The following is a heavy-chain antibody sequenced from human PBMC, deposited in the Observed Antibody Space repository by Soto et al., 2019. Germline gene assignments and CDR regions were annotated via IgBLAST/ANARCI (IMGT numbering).Heavy chain of an antibody. V-gene: IGHV2-5*02. Sequence: QITLKESGPTLVKPTQTLTLTCTFSGFSLTTRGVGVGWIRQPPGKALEWLALIYWDDDKRYSPSLKSRLTITKDTSKNQVVLTLTNMDPVDKATYYCAHVPGSGQLLYSYYYYMDVWGKGATVAVS. CDR1: GFSLTTRGVG. CDR3: AHVPGSGQLLYSYYYYMDV. D-gene: IGHD3-10*01. CDR2: IYWDDDK. J-gene: IGHJ6*03.